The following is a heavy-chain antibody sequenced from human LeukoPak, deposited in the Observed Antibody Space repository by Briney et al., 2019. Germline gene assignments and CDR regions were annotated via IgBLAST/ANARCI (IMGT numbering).Heavy chain of an antibody. CDR1: GFTFISYA. CDR3: ANSAYSSGYSSSWSARGGERIIDY. J-gene: IGHJ4*02. CDR2: ISGSGGSI. Sequence: GGSLRLSCAASGFTFISYAMSWVRQAPGRGLEWVSAISGSGGSIYYANSVKGRFNISRDNSKNTLYLQMNSLRAEDTAVYYCANSAYSSGYSSSWSARGGERIIDYWGQGTLVTVSS. D-gene: IGHD6-13*01. V-gene: IGHV3-23*01.